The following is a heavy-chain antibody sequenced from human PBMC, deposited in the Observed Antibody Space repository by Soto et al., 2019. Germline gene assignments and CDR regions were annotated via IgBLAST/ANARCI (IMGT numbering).Heavy chain of an antibody. J-gene: IGHJ6*02. Sequence: GESLKISCKGSGYSFTSYWISWVRQIPWKGLEWMGRIDPSDSYTNYSPSFQGHVTISADKSISTAYLQWSSLKASDTAMYYCAREEIIAGAVWLYGMDVWGQGTTVTVSS. CDR2: IDPSDSYT. V-gene: IGHV5-10-1*01. CDR1: GYSFTSYW. D-gene: IGHD6-19*01. CDR3: AREEIIAGAVWLYGMDV.